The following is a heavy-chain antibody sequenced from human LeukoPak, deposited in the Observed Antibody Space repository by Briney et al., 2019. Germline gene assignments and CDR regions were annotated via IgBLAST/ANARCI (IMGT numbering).Heavy chain of an antibody. V-gene: IGHV4-59*01. CDR2: LYYTGTT. CDR1: GGSISSNY. CDR3: ASGYYYFMDV. Sequence: PSETLSLTCTVSGGSISSNYWSWIRQPPGKGLEWIGLLYYTGTTNYNSSLKGRATISADTSKKYFSLKLTSVTAEDTAVYYCASGYYYFMDVWGKGTTVTVSS. J-gene: IGHJ6*03. D-gene: IGHD6-13*01.